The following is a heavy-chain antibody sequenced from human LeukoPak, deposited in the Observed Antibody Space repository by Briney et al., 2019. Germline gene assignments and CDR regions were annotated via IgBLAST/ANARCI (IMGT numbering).Heavy chain of an antibody. D-gene: IGHD3-22*01. CDR1: GFTFSSYA. Sequence: PGGSLRLSCAASGFTFSSYAMSWVRQAPGKGLEWVSAISGSGGSTYYADSVKGRFTISRDNSKNTLYLQMNSLRAEDTAVYYCAKDLQVVVIDKAHAFDIWGQGTMVTVSS. CDR2: ISGSGGST. V-gene: IGHV3-23*01. CDR3: AKDLQVVVIDKAHAFDI. J-gene: IGHJ3*02.